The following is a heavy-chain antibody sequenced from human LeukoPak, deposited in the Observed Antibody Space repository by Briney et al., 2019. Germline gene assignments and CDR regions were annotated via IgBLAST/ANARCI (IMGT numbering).Heavy chain of an antibody. V-gene: IGHV4-39*07. D-gene: IGHD2-21*02. CDR2: IYYSGST. Sequence: GSLRLSCAASGFTFSSYAMTWVRQPPGKGLEWIGSIYYSGSTYYNPSLKSRVTISVDTSKNQFSLKLSSVTAADTAVYYCARGKYCGGNCYGGADYWGQGTLVTVSS. J-gene: IGHJ4*02. CDR3: ARGKYCGGNCYGGADY. CDR1: GFTFSSYA.